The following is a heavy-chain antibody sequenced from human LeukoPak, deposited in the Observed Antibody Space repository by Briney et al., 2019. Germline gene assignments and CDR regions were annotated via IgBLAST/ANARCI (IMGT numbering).Heavy chain of an antibody. CDR3: ARDRITMVRGVYNWFDP. V-gene: IGHV1-46*01. CDR2: INPSGGST. CDR1: GYTFTSYY. Sequence: ASVKVSCKASGYTFTSYYMHWVRQAPGQGLEWMGIINPSGGSTSYAQKFQGRVTVTRDTSTSTVYMELSSLRSEDTAVYYCARDRITMVRGVYNWFDPWGQGTLVTVSS. J-gene: IGHJ5*02. D-gene: IGHD3-10*01.